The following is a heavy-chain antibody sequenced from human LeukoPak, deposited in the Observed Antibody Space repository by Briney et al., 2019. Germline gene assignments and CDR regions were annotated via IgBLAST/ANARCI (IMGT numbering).Heavy chain of an antibody. Sequence: PSETLSLTCTVSGGSISSGSYYWSWIRQPPGKGLEWIGYIYYSGSTNYNPSLKSRVTISVDTSKNQFSLKLSSVTAADTAVYYCARVGVLLWFGESPDNWFDPWGQGTLVTVSS. CDR3: ARVGVLLWFGESPDNWFDP. J-gene: IGHJ5*02. CDR1: GGSISSGSYY. CDR2: IYYSGST. V-gene: IGHV4-61*01. D-gene: IGHD3-10*01.